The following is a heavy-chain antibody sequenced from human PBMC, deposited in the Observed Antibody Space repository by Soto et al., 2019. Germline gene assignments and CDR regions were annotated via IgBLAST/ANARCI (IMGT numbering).Heavy chain of an antibody. Sequence: ASVKVSCKASGYTFTSYGISWVRQAPGQGLEWMGWISAYNGNTNYAQKLQGRVTMTTDTSTSTAYMELRSLRSDDAAVYYCALFHYDILTGYSGDFDYWGQGTLVTVSS. CDR2: ISAYNGNT. D-gene: IGHD3-9*01. CDR3: ALFHYDILTGYSGDFDY. J-gene: IGHJ4*02. CDR1: GYTFTSYG. V-gene: IGHV1-18*01.